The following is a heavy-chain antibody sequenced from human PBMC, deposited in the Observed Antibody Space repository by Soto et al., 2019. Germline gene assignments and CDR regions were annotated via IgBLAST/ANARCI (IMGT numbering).Heavy chain of an antibody. CDR1: GFTFSDYY. CDR3: GRGESGQALHIGGQIGVGYYFYLDV. Sequence: QVQLVESGGGLVKPGGSLRLSCAASGFTFSDYYMSWIRQAPGKGLEWVSYISSSGSTIYYADSVKGRFTISRDNAKNSLYLQMMKLRAEDKAVYYCGRGESGQALHIGGQIGVGYYFYLDVWGKGTTVTVSS. D-gene: IGHD2-21*01. J-gene: IGHJ6*03. V-gene: IGHV3-11*01. CDR2: ISSSGSTI.